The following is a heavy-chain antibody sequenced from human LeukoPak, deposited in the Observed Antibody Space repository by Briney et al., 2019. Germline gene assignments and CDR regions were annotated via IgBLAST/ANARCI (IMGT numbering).Heavy chain of an antibody. CDR2: VYYTGST. Sequence: SETLSLTCSVSGGSVSNYYWSWIRQPPGKGLEWMGYVYYTGSTNYNPSLKSRVNMFEDKSKNQFYLRLYSVTVADTAVYYCARHFAYSSSSYFDYWGQGSLVTVSS. CDR1: GGSVSNYY. D-gene: IGHD6-6*01. V-gene: IGHV4-59*08. J-gene: IGHJ4*02. CDR3: ARHFAYSSSSYFDY.